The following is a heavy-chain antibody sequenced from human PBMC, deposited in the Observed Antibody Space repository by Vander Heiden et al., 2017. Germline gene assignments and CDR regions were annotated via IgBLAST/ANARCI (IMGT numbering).Heavy chain of an antibody. J-gene: IGHJ6*02. D-gene: IGHD1-1*01. CDR3: ARGEGTHYYYYYGMDV. V-gene: IGHV3-48*02. Sequence: EVQLVESGGGLVQPGGSLRLSCAASGFTFRSYSMNWVRQAPGKGLEWVSYISSSSSTIYYADSVKGRFTISRDNAKNSLYLQMNSLRDEDTAVYYCARGEGTHYYYYYGMDVWGQGTTVTVSS. CDR1: GFTFRSYS. CDR2: ISSSSSTI.